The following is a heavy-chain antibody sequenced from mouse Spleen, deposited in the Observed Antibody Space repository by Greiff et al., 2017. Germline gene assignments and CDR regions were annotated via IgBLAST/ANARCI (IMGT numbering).Heavy chain of an antibody. CDR3: AKDSAGYAMDY. CDR2: INPSSGYT. CDR1: GYTFTSYW. Sequence: QVQLHQSGAELARPGASVKLSCKASGYTFTSYWMHWVKQRPGQGLEWIGYINPSSGYTKYNQKFKDKATLTADKSSSTAYMQLSSLTYEDSAVYYCAKDSAGYAMDYWGQGTSVTVSS. J-gene: IGHJ4*01. V-gene: IGHV1-7*01.